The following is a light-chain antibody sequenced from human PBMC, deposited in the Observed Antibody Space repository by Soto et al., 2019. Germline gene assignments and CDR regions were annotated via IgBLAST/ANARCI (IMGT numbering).Light chain of an antibody. V-gene: IGKV3-11*01. Sequence: EIVLTQSPATLSLSPGERATLSCRASQTVSSSLAWYQQKPGQAPRLLIYEASNRATGIPARFSGSGSGTDFTLTISRLEPEDFAVYYCQQYGSSPRTFGQGTKVDIK. CDR3: QQYGSSPRT. CDR1: QTVSSS. CDR2: EAS. J-gene: IGKJ1*01.